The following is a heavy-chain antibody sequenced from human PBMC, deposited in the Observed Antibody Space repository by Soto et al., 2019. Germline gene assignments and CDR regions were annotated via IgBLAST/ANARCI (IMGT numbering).Heavy chain of an antibody. J-gene: IGHJ4*02. CDR1: GGSISSYY. D-gene: IGHD1-26*01. Sequence: NPSETLSLTCTVSGGSISSYYWSWIRQPPGKGLEWIGYIYYSGSTNYNPSLKSRVTISVDTSKTQFSLKLRSVTAADTAVYYCARSPPSGSYFSYFDYWGQGTLVTVSS. CDR3: ARSPPSGSYFSYFDY. V-gene: IGHV4-59*01. CDR2: IYYSGST.